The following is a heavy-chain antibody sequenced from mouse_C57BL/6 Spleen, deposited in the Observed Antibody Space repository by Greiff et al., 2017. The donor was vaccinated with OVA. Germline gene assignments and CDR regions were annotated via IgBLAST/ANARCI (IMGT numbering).Heavy chain of an antibody. CDR2: FYPGSGSI. CDR1: GYTFTEYT. CDR3: ARHDYYGSSYDYYAMDY. V-gene: IGHV1-62-2*01. J-gene: IGHJ4*01. D-gene: IGHD1-1*01. Sequence: QVQLQQSGAELVKPGASVKLSCKASGYTFTEYTIHWVKQRSGQGLEWIGWFYPGSGSIKYNEKFKDKATLTADKSSSTVYMELNRLTSEDSAVYVCARHDYYGSSYDYYAMDYWGQGTSVTVSS.